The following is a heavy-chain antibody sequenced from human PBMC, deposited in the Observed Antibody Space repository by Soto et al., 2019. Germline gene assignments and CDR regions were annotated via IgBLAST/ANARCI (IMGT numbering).Heavy chain of an antibody. Sequence: QEQLVQSGAEVMKSGSSVKVSCKDTGGLFSSYAVSWVRQAPGQGLEWMGGIIPVFDTVYYAQKFQGRVTITADESTNTAYMELSSLRSEDTAMYYCARGGSGYVWFNEFWGQGILVTGSS. J-gene: IGHJ4*02. V-gene: IGHV1-69*01. CDR2: IIPVFDTV. CDR1: GGLFSSYA. CDR3: ARGGSGYVWFNEF. D-gene: IGHD3-22*01.